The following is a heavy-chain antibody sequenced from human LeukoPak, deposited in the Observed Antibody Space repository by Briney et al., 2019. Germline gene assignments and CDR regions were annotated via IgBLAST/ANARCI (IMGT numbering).Heavy chain of an antibody. CDR3: ARIMTQQMVFDY. CDR2: ISSSSSYI. J-gene: IGHJ4*02. Sequence: GGSLRLSCTASGFTFSNYAMSWVRQAPGKGLEWVSFISSSSSYIYYADSVKGRFTISRDNAKNSLYLQMNSLRAEDTAVYYCARIMTQQMVFDYWGQGTLVTVSS. CDR1: GFTFSNYA. D-gene: IGHD6-13*01. V-gene: IGHV3-21*01.